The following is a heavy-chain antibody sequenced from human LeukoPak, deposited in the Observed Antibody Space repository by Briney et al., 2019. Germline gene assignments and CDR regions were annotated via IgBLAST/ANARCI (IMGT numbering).Heavy chain of an antibody. J-gene: IGHJ1*01. Sequence: ASVKVSCKASGYTFTSYDINWVRQATGQGLEWMGWMNPNSGHTGYAQKFQGRVTITRNTSISTPYMELRSLRSEDTAVYYCATDGIAAAGTGYFQQWGQATLVTVSS. D-gene: IGHD6-13*01. CDR3: ATDGIAAAGTGYFQQ. CDR2: MNPNSGHT. CDR1: GYTFTSYD. V-gene: IGHV1-8*01.